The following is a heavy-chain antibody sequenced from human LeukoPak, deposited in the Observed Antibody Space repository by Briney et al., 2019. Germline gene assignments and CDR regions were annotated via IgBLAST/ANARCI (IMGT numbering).Heavy chain of an antibody. D-gene: IGHD5-18*01. CDR2: IYYSGST. V-gene: IGHV4-59*01. J-gene: IGHJ5*02. CDR3: ARARYGDWFDP. CDR1: GGSISSYY. Sequence: TSETLSLTCTVSGGSISSYYWSWIRQPPGKGLEWIGYIYYSGSTNYNPSLKSRVTISVDTSKNQFSLKLSSVTAADTAVYYCARARYGDWFDPWGQGTLVTVSS.